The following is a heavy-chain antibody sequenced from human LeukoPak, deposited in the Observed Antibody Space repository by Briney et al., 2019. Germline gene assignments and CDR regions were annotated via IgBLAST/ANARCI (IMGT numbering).Heavy chain of an antibody. J-gene: IGHJ4*02. Sequence: GGSLRLSCAASGFTFSSYSMNWVRQAPGKGLEWVSYISSSSSTIYYADSVKGRFTISRDNAKKSLYLQMNSLRAEDTAVYYCARDLLDRFGEVDYWGQGTLVTVSS. CDR3: ARDLLDRFGEVDY. CDR2: ISSSSSTI. D-gene: IGHD3-10*01. V-gene: IGHV3-48*01. CDR1: GFTFSSYS.